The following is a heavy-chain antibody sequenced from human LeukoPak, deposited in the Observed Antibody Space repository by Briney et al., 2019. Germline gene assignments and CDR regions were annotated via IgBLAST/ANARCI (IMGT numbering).Heavy chain of an antibody. CDR2: ISSSSSTI. CDR3: TTDGAYCGGDCSYYFDY. V-gene: IGHV3-48*04. CDR1: GFTFSNAW. J-gene: IGHJ4*02. Sequence: PGGSLRLSCAASGFTFSNAWMSWVRQAPGKGLEWVSYISSSSSTIYYADSVKGRFTISRDNAKNSLYLQMNSLRAEDTAVYYCTTDGAYCGGDCSYYFDYWGQGTLVTVSS. D-gene: IGHD2-21*02.